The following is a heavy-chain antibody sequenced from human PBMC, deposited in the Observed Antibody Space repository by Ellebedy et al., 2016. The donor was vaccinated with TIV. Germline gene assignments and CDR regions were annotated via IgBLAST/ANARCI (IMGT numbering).Heavy chain of an antibody. V-gene: IGHV1-46*04. CDR2: INPSSGST. CDR3: ARAGCTNGVCYRAFDY. Sequence: AASVKVSCKASGYTFSNYFVHWVRQAPGQGLEWMGIINPSSGSTTYAQKLQGRVTMTRDTSTSTVYMELSSLRSEDTAVYYCARAGCTNGVCYRAFDYWGQGTLVTVSS. CDR1: GYTFSNYF. D-gene: IGHD2-8*01. J-gene: IGHJ4*02.